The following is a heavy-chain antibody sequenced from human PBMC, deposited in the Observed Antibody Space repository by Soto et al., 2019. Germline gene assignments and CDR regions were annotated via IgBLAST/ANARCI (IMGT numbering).Heavy chain of an antibody. CDR2: IYYSGST. V-gene: IGHV4-61*01. Sequence: SETLSLTCTVSGCSVSIGSYYWSWIRQPPGKGLEWIGYIYYSGSTNYNPSLKSRVTISVDTSKNQFSLKLSSVTAADTAVYYCAREGNLDSSSWYPGTKYYFDYWGQGTLVTVSS. J-gene: IGHJ4*02. CDR1: GCSVSIGSYY. CDR3: AREGNLDSSSWYPGTKYYFDY. D-gene: IGHD6-13*01.